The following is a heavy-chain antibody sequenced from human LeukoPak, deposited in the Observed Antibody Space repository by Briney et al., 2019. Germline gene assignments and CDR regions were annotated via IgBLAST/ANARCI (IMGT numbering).Heavy chain of an antibody. CDR1: GGSISSNSYY. D-gene: IGHD3-10*01. CDR2: IHSSGST. J-gene: IGHJ4*02. V-gene: IGHV4-39*02. CDR3: AVVLLWFGELYYFDY. Sequence: SETLSLTCTVSGGSISSNSYYWGWFRQPPGKALEWIGSIHSSGSTYYNPSLKSRVTISLDTSKNHFSLNLSSVTAADTAVYYCAVVLLWFGELYYFDYWGQGTLVTVSS.